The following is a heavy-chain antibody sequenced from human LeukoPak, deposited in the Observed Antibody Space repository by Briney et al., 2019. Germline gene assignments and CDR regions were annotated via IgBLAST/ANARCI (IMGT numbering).Heavy chain of an antibody. J-gene: IGHJ4*02. D-gene: IGHD1-1*01. CDR2: ISGSSGDT. CDR3: AKLSGTYGTTSRVLDS. V-gene: IGHV3-23*01. Sequence: GGSLRLSCAASGFTFTTYAIMWVRQAPGKGLGWVSVISGSSGDTYFADSVKGRFTISRDNSKNTLYLQMNNLRAEDTAVYYCAKLSGTYGTTSRVLDSWGQGTLVTVSS. CDR1: GFTFTTYA.